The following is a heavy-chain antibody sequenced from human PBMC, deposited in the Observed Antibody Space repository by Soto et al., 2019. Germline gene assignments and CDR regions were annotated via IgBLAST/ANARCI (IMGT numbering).Heavy chain of an antibody. CDR3: ARSAYDFWSGYYTSAETEAYDY. V-gene: IGHV1-18*01. CDR1: GYTFTSYG. Sequence: ASVKVSCKASGYTFTSYGISWVRQAPGQGLEWMGWISAYNGNTNYAQKLQGRVTMTTDTSTSTAYMELRSLRSDDTAVYYCARSAYDFWSGYYTSAETEAYDYWGQGTLVTVSS. J-gene: IGHJ4*02. CDR2: ISAYNGNT. D-gene: IGHD3-3*01.